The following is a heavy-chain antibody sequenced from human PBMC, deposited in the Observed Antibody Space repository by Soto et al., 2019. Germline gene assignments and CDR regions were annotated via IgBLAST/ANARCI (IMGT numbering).Heavy chain of an antibody. CDR2: ISYDGSNK. D-gene: IGHD3-16*02. V-gene: IGHV3-30*18. CDR1: GFTFSSYG. Sequence: QVQLVESGGGVVQPGRSLRLSCAAPGFTFSSYGMHWVRQAPGKGLEWVAVISYDGSNKYYADSVKGRFTISRDNSKNTLYLQMNSLRAEDTAVYYCANLVSSYYDYVWGSYRQPPHDYWRQGTLVTVSS. CDR3: ANLVSSYYDYVWGSYRQPPHDY. J-gene: IGHJ4*02.